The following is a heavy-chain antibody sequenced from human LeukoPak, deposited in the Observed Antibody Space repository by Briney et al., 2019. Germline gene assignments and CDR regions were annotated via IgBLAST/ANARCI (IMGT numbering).Heavy chain of an antibody. CDR2: MNPNSGNT. V-gene: IGHV1-8*03. Sequence: ASVKVSCKAFGYTFTSYGINWVRQATGQGLEWMGWMNPNSGNTGYAQKFQGRVTITRNTSISTAYMELSRLRSDDTAVYYCARVKRKKGYDSSGSQDAFDIWGQGTMVTVSS. CDR3: ARVKRKKGYDSSGSQDAFDI. D-gene: IGHD3-22*01. CDR1: GYTFTSYG. J-gene: IGHJ3*02.